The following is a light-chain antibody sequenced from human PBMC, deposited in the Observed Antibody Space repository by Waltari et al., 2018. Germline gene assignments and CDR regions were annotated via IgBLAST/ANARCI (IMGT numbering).Light chain of an antibody. Sequence: DIQMTPSPSSLSASVGDRVTITCRASQGISNYLVWYQQKPGKVPKLLIYAASTLQSEVPSRFSGSGSGTDFTLTISSLQPEDVSTYYCQKYNSAPPVTFGEGTKVEIK. J-gene: IGKJ1*01. CDR2: AAS. CDR3: QKYNSAPPVT. V-gene: IGKV1-27*01. CDR1: QGISNY.